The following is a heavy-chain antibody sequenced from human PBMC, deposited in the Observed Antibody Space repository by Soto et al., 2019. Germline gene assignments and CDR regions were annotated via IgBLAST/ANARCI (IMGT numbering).Heavy chain of an antibody. CDR1: GFTFSSYG. V-gene: IGHV3-30*18. Sequence: PGGSLRLSCAASGFTFSSYGMHWVRQAPGKGLEWVAVISYDGSNKYYADSVKGRFTISRDNSKNTLYLQMNSLRAEDTAVYYCAKDRGGDPAGAVEYFQHWGQGTLVTVSS. CDR3: AKDRGGDPAGAVEYFQH. J-gene: IGHJ1*01. CDR2: ISYDGSNK. D-gene: IGHD2-21*02.